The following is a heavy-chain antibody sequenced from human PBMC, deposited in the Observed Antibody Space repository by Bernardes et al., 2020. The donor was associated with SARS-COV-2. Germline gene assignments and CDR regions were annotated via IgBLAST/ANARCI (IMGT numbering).Heavy chain of an antibody. V-gene: IGHV4-38-2*01. Sequence: SETLSLTCAVSGYSISSGYYWGWIRQPPGKGLEWIGSIYHSGSTYYNPSLKSRVTISVDTSKNQFSLKLSSVTAADTAVYYCASLQGGLLGGYDSYWGQGTLVTVSS. CDR1: GYSISSGYY. CDR2: IYHSGST. J-gene: IGHJ4*02. CDR3: ASLQGGLLGGYDSY. D-gene: IGHD5-12*01.